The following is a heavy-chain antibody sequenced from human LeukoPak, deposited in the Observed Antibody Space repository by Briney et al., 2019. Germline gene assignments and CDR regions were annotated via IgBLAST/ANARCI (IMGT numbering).Heavy chain of an antibody. CDR2: ISAYNGNT. Sequence: ASVKVSCKASGCTFTNFGISWVRQAPGQGLEWMGWISAYNGNTNYAQRLQGRVTMTTDTSTSTAYMELRSLRSDDTAVYYCARDRDYGDYNTQDPFVYWGQGTLVTVSS. J-gene: IGHJ4*02. CDR1: GCTFTNFG. V-gene: IGHV1-18*01. CDR3: ARDRDYGDYNTQDPFVY. D-gene: IGHD4-17*01.